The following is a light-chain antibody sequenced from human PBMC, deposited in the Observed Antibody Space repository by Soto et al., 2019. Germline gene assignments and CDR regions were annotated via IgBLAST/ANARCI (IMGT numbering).Light chain of an antibody. J-gene: IGKJ2*01. CDR2: GAS. CDR3: QQYSNWPSYT. Sequence: EIVMTQSPATLSVSPGERATLSCRASQSVSSNLAGYQQKPGQAPRLLIYGASTRATGIPARFSGSGSGTEFTLTITSLQSEDFAVYYCQQYSNWPSYTFGQGTKLEIK. CDR1: QSVSSN. V-gene: IGKV3-15*01.